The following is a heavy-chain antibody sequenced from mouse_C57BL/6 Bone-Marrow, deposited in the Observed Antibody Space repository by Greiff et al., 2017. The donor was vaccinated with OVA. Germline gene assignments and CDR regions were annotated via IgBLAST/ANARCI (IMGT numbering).Heavy chain of an antibody. CDR1: GFTFTDYY. D-gene: IGHD2-3*01. J-gene: IGHJ1*03. V-gene: IGHV7-3*01. Sequence: EVKVVESGGGLVQPGGSLSLSCAASGFTFTDYYMSWVRQPPGKALEWLGFIRNKANGYTTEYSASAKGRFTISRDNSQSILYLQMNALRAEDSATYYCARWLLREYFDVWGTGTTVTVSS. CDR2: IRNKANGYTT. CDR3: ARWLLREYFDV.